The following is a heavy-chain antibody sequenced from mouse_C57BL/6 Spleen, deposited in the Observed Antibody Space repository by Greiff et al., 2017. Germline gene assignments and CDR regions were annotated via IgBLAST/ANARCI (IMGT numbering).Heavy chain of an antibody. CDR2: ISSGGDYI. V-gene: IGHV5-9-1*02. Sequence: EVMLVESGEGLVKPGGSLKLSCAASGFTFSSYAMSWVRQTPEKRLEWVAYISSGGDYISYEDTVKGRFTISRDNAVYTLDLQVSSLKSEDTAMDYCTRGRTTVVSPLAYWGQGTLVTVSA. D-gene: IGHD1-1*01. CDR1: GFTFSSYA. CDR3: TRGRTTVVSPLAY. J-gene: IGHJ3*01.